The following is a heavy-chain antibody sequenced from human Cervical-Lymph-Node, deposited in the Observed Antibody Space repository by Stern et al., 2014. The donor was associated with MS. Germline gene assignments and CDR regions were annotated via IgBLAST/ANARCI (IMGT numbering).Heavy chain of an antibody. CDR3: ARERGASSWHDY. D-gene: IGHD6-13*01. CDR2: ISPTGDTI. V-gene: IGHV3-11*01. Sequence: QVQLVQSGGGLVKPGGSLRLSCTASGFTFSNSYMTLIRQAPGKGLEWISYISPTGDTIYYADSVKGRFTISRDNAQHSLYLQMNSLRAEDTAVYYCARERGASSWHDYWGQGTLVTVSS. J-gene: IGHJ4*02. CDR1: GFTFSNSY.